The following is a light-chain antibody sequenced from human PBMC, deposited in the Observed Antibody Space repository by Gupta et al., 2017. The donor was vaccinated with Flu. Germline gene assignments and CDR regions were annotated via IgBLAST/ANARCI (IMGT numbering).Light chain of an antibody. Sequence: DIVLTQSPGTLSLSPGERATLSCRASQSISTSYLAWYQQKPGQAPRLLIYGASNRATGIPDRFSGSGSGTDFTLTIRRLEPEDFAVYYCQQYDSSQRTFGQGTKLEIK. CDR1: QSISTSY. CDR2: GAS. J-gene: IGKJ1*01. V-gene: IGKV3-20*01. CDR3: QQYDSSQRT.